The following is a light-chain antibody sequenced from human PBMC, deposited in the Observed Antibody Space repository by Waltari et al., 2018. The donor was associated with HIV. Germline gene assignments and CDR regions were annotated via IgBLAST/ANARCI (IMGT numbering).Light chain of an antibody. V-gene: IGKV1-5*03. Sequence: DIQMTQSPSTLSASVGDRVNITCRASQSISSWLAWYQQKPGKAPKLLIYKASSLESGVPSRFSGSGSGTEFTLTVSSLQPDDFATYYCQQYNSYSTFGRGPSWRSN. J-gene: IGKJ2*01. CDR1: QSISSW. CDR2: KAS. CDR3: QQYNSYST.